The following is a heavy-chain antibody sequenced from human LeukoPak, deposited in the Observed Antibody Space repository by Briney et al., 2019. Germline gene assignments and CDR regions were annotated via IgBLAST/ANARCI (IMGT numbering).Heavy chain of an antibody. J-gene: IGHJ6*02. CDR1: GGSFTDYF. V-gene: IGHV4-34*01. Sequence: SETLSLTCTVFGGSFTDYFWTWIRHSPGKGLEWIGEINDYTGDTKYNPSLNSRVSISLEKSKNQLSLELRSVTAADTAVYYGAKGQLVKIVLFHSFPYGMAVWAQGTTVTVS. D-gene: IGHD5/OR15-5a*01. CDR2: INDYTGDT. CDR3: AKGQLVKIVLFHSFPYGMAV.